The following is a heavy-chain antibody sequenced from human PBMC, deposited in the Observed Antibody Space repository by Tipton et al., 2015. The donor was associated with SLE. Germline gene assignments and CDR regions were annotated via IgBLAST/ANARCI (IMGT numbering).Heavy chain of an antibody. V-gene: IGHV3-7*01. CDR2: IKQDGSEK. Sequence: SLRLSCAASGFTFSSYWMSWVRQAPAKGLEWVANIKQDGSEKYYVDSVKGRLNISRNNAKNSLYLQMNSLRAEDTAVYYCVRPYSYGSVYWGQGNLVTVSS. CDR3: VRPYSYGSVY. CDR1: GFTFSSYW. D-gene: IGHD5-18*01. J-gene: IGHJ4*02.